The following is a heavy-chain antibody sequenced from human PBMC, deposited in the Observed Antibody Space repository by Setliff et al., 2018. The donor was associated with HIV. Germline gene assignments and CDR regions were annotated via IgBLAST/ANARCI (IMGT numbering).Heavy chain of an antibody. CDR3: ARGVRDNSGWSSYYFDY. J-gene: IGHJ4*02. D-gene: IGHD6-19*01. V-gene: IGHV4-34*01. CDR1: GGSFSGYY. Sequence: SETLSLTCAVYGGSFSGYYWSWIRQPPGKVLEWIGEVTHSGRTNYNPSLESRVTTSVDTSKKQFSLRLTSVTAADTAVYYCARGVRDNSGWSSYYFDYWGQGTLVTVS. CDR2: VTHSGRT.